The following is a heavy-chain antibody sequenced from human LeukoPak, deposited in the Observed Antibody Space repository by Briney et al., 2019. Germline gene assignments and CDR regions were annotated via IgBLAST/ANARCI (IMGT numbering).Heavy chain of an antibody. V-gene: IGHV1-8*01. CDR3: ARINYGDAYDI. J-gene: IGHJ3*02. Sequence: ASVKVSCKASGYTFTSYDIHWVRQATGQGLEWMGWMNPHSGDTGYARNFQGRVTMTRSTSISTAYMELSSLRSEDTAVYYCARINYGDAYDIWGQGTLVTASS. CDR1: GYTFTSYD. D-gene: IGHD4-11*01. CDR2: MNPHSGDT.